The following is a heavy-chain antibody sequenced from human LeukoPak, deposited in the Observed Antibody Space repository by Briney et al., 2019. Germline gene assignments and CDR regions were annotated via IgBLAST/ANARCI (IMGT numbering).Heavy chain of an antibody. CDR3: ATRGRDYYGDYDHRDYYYYMDV. CDR2: INPSGGST. D-gene: IGHD4-17*01. J-gene: IGHJ6*03. CDR1: GYTFTSYY. Sequence: ASAKVSCKASGYTFTSYYIHWVRQAPGQGLEWMGLINPSGGSTNYAQKFQGRVTMTRDTSTSTVYMELSSLRSEDTAVYYCATRGRDYYGDYDHRDYYYYMDVWGKGTTVTISS. V-gene: IGHV1-46*01.